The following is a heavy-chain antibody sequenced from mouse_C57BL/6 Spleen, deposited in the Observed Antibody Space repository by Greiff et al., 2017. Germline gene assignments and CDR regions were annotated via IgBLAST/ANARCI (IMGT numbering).Heavy chain of an antibody. CDR3: ASGLLLYYYAMDY. V-gene: IGHV1-26*01. CDR1: GYTFTDYY. CDR2: INPNNGGT. D-gene: IGHD1-1*01. J-gene: IGHJ4*01. Sequence: EVQLQQSGPELVKPGASVKISCKASGYTFTDYYMNWVKQSHGKSLEWIGDINPNNGGTSYNQKFKGKATLTVDKSSSTAYMELRSLTSEDSAVYYCASGLLLYYYAMDYWGQGTSVTVSS.